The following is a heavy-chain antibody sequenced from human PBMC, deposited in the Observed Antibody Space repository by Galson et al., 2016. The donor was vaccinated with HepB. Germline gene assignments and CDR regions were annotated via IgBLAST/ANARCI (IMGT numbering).Heavy chain of an antibody. D-gene: IGHD3-10*01. CDR3: AKGGVFQAFDL. Sequence: SLRLSCAASGFTFRNSAMTWVRQAPGKGLEWVSSISGGGATTYYADPVKGRFTISRDNSKETLYLQLNSLRVEDTAIYYCAKGGVFQAFDLWGQGTMVTVSS. J-gene: IGHJ3*01. V-gene: IGHV3-23*01. CDR2: ISGGGATT. CDR1: GFTFRNSA.